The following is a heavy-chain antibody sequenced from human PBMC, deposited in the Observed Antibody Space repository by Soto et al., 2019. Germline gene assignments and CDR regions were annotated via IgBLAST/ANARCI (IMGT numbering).Heavy chain of an antibody. D-gene: IGHD5-12*01. Sequence: GGSLRLSCAASGFTFSSYSMNWVRQAPGKGLEWVSSISSSSSYIYYADSVKGRFTISRDNAKNSLYLQMNSLRAEDTAVYYCARAKQILRGYSGYDYWYFDLRGRRTPVTVSS. CDR3: ARAKQILRGYSGYDYWYFDL. V-gene: IGHV3-21*01. CDR1: GFTFSSYS. J-gene: IGHJ2*01. CDR2: ISSSSSYI.